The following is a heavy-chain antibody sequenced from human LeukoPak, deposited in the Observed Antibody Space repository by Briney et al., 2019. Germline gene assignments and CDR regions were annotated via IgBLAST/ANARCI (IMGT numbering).Heavy chain of an antibody. CDR2: IYYSGST. J-gene: IGHJ4*02. Sequence: SETLSLTCTVSGGSISSYYWSWIRQPPGKGLEWIGYIYYSGSTNYNPSLKSRVTISVDTSKNQFSLKLSSVTAADTAVYYCARDTLYYYDSSGTIEANHWGQGTLVTVSS. V-gene: IGHV4-59*12. CDR3: ARDTLYYYDSSGTIEANH. D-gene: IGHD3-22*01. CDR1: GGSISSYY.